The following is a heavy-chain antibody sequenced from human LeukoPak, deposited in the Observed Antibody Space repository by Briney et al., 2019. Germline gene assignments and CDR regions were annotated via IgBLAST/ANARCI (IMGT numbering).Heavy chain of an antibody. V-gene: IGHV1-46*01. J-gene: IGHJ4*02. CDR2: INPSGGGT. CDR3: ARSYNYGSRPFFDY. CDR1: GYTFTNYY. Sequence: ASVTVSCKASGYTFTNYYMHWVRQAPGQGLEWMGIINPSGGGTNSAQKFQGRVTITRDTSTSTVYMELSSLRSEDTAVYYCARSYNYGSRPFFDYWGQGTLVTVSS. D-gene: IGHD5-18*01.